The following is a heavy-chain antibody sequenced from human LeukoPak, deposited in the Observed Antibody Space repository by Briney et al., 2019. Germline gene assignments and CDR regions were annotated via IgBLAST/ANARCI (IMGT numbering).Heavy chain of an antibody. CDR3: AREWSADIVVVPAAIRMYNWFDP. Sequence: SETLSLTCAVYGGSFSGYYWSWIRQPPGKGLEWIGEINHSGSTNYNPFLKSRVTISVDTSKNQFSLKLSSVTAADTAVYYCAREWSADIVVVPAAIRMYNWFDPWGQGTLVTVSS. CDR2: INHSGST. CDR1: GGSFSGYY. V-gene: IGHV4-34*01. D-gene: IGHD2-2*02. J-gene: IGHJ5*02.